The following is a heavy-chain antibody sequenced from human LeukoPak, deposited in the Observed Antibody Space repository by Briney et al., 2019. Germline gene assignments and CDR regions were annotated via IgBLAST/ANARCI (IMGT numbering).Heavy chain of an antibody. Sequence: GGSLRLSCAAYGFSFGSYSRNWVRQAPGKALEWVSSIMSSSRNIYNADSVKGRFTISRDNAKNSLYLQLSSLRAEDTAVYYCATTRAPSNGRVLYYMDVWGKGTTVTASS. D-gene: IGHD3-3*01. CDR1: GFSFGSYS. CDR2: IMSSSRNI. J-gene: IGHJ6*03. CDR3: ATTRAPSNGRVLYYMDV. V-gene: IGHV3-21*01.